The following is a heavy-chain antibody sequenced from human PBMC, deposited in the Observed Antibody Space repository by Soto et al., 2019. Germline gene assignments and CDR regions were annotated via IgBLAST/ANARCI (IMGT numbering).Heavy chain of an antibody. J-gene: IGHJ4*02. CDR2: IIPLFGTA. V-gene: IGHV1-69*01. CDR3: ARARTPLRFLEWAVDY. CDR1: GGTFSSYA. Sequence: QVQLVQSGAEVKKPGSSVKVSCKASGGTFSSYAISWVRQAPGQGLEWMGGIIPLFGTANYAQKFQGRVTITADESTSTAYMELSSLRSEDTAVYYCARARTPLRFLEWAVDYWGQGTLVTVSS. D-gene: IGHD3-3*01.